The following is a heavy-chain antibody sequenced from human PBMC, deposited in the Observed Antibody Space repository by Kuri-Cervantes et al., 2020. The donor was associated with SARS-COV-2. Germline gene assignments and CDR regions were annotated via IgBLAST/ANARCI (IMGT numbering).Heavy chain of an antibody. CDR1: GFTFSSYA. D-gene: IGHD2-2*01. CDR3: AGGTAALDY. V-gene: IGHV3-64*01. Sequence: LSLTCAASGFTFSSYAMHWVRQAPGKGLEYVSAISSNGGSTYYANSVKGRFTISRDNSKTTLYLQLGSLRAEDMAVYYSAGGTAALDYWGQGTLVTVSS. CDR2: ISSNGGST. J-gene: IGHJ4*02.